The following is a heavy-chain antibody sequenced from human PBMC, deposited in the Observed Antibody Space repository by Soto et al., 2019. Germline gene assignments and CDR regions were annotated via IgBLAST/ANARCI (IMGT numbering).Heavy chain of an antibody. CDR3: AKSRVFIGAIVTLLDS. CDR2: ISNNGDTA. D-gene: IGHD3-16*02. V-gene: IGHV3-23*01. CDR1: GFTFSSYA. Sequence: EVQLLESGGGLVQPGGSLTLSCATSGFTFSSYAMVWVRQAAEKGLEWVASISNNGDTAYYADSVKGHFTISRGNSENTLYLQMNGLSADDTALYFCAKSRVFIGAIVTLLDSWGQGTQVTVSS. J-gene: IGHJ4*02.